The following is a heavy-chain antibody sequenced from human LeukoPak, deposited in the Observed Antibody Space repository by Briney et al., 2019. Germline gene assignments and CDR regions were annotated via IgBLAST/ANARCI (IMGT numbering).Heavy chain of an antibody. CDR3: ARAQEGCSRASCYLEP. CDR1: GASISSTSW. J-gene: IGHJ5*02. Sequence: KPSETLSLTCAISGASISSTSWWIWVRQPPGKGLEWIGEMHHSGRTNYNPSLKSRITISVDKSKNQVFLRLNSVAAADTALYYCARAQEGCSRASCYLEPWGQGTLVTVSS. CDR2: MHHSGRT. V-gene: IGHV4-4*02. D-gene: IGHD2-2*01.